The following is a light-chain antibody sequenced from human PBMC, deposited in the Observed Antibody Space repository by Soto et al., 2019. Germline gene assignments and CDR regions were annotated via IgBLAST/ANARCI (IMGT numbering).Light chain of an antibody. CDR2: GAS. V-gene: IGKV3-20*01. CDR3: QQYGSSYWT. J-gene: IGKJ1*01. CDR1: QSVPRTY. Sequence: DIVLTQSPGSLSLSPGERATLSCRASQSVPRTYLARYQQKPGQTPSLLIYGASTRATGIPDRFSGSGSGTDFTLTISRLEPEDFGVYYCQQYGSSYWTFGQGTKVDIK.